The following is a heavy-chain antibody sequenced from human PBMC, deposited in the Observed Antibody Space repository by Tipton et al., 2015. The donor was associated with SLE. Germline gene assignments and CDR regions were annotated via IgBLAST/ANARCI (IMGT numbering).Heavy chain of an antibody. D-gene: IGHD1-14*01. CDR2: ISSSGSTI. Sequence: GSLRLSCAASGFTFSDYYMSWIRQAPGKGLEWVSYISSSGSTIYYADSVKGRFTISRDNAKNSLYLQMNSLRAEDTAVYYCARDRKTWPQGYFDIWGRGTLVTVSS. CDR1: GFTFSDYY. J-gene: IGHJ2*01. CDR3: ARDRKTWPQGYFDI. V-gene: IGHV3-11*01.